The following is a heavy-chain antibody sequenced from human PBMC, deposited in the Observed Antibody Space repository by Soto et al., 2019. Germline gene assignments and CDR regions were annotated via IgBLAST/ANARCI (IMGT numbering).Heavy chain of an antibody. D-gene: IGHD2-15*01. CDR2: ITPILGIA. CDR1: GGTFSSYT. CDR3: ARDLLYCSGGSCYHDY. Sequence: QVQLVQSGAEVKNPGSSVKVSCKASGGTFSSYTISWVRQAPGQGLVWMGRITPILGIANYAQKFQAGVTITAGKSTSTAYMELSSLRSVNTAVYYCARDLLYCSGGSCYHDYWGQGTLVTVSS. V-gene: IGHV1-69*08. J-gene: IGHJ4*02.